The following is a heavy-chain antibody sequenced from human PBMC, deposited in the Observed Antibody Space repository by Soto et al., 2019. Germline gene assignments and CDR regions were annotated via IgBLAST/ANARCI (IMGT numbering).Heavy chain of an antibody. CDR2: ISYDGSNK. CDR1: GFTFSSYG. Sequence: QVQLVESGGGVVQPGRSLRLSCAASGFTFSSYGMHRVRQAPGKGLEWVAVISYDGSNKYYADSVKGRFTISRDNSKNTLYLQMNSLRAEDTAVYYCAKDQERFGGGNWFDPWGQGTLVTVSS. J-gene: IGHJ5*02. CDR3: AKDQERFGGGNWFDP. V-gene: IGHV3-30*18. D-gene: IGHD3-10*01.